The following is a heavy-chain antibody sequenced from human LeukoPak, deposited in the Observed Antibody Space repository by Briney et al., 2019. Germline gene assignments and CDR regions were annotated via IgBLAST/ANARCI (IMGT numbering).Heavy chain of an antibody. CDR2: ISYDGSNK. Sequence: GGSLRLSCAASGFTFSSYGMHWVRQAPGKGLEWVAVISYDGSNKYYADSAKGRFTISRDNSKNTLYLQMNSLRAEDTAVYYCAKPDGDSSYWYFDLWGRGTLVTVSS. CDR1: GFTFSSYG. CDR3: AKPDGDSSYWYFDL. J-gene: IGHJ2*01. V-gene: IGHV3-30*18. D-gene: IGHD4-17*01.